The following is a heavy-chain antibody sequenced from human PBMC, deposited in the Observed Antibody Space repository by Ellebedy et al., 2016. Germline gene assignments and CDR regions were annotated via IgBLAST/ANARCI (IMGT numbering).Heavy chain of an antibody. CDR3: AGGSGWLCDQ. Sequence: EGSLRLSCAASGSTLSRYWMSWFRQPPGKGLEWVANIKQDGSQIQYVDSVKGRFTISRDNAKNSLYLQMNSLRAEDTAVYYCAGGSGWLCDQWGQGTLVTVSS. D-gene: IGHD6-19*01. CDR2: IKQDGSQI. J-gene: IGHJ4*02. CDR1: GSTLSRYW. V-gene: IGHV3-7*01.